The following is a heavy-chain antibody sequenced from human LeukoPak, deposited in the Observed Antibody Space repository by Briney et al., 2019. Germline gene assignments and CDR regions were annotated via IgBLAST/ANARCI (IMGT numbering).Heavy chain of an antibody. D-gene: IGHD2-2*02. Sequence: ETLSLTCTVSGGSISSYYWSWIRQPAGKGLEWVGRIKSKTDGGTTDYAAPVKGRFTISRDDSKNTLYLQMNSLKTEDTAVYYCTTDPICSSTSCYSWGQGTLVTVSS. CDR3: TTDPICSSTSCYS. CDR1: GGSISSYY. V-gene: IGHV3-15*01. J-gene: IGHJ4*02. CDR2: IKSKTDGGTT.